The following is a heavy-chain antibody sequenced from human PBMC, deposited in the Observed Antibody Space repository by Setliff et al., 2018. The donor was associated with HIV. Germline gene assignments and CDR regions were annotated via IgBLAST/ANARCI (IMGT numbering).Heavy chain of an antibody. V-gene: IGHV4-39*07. CDR2: IYHDGTT. Sequence: PSETLSLTCSVSCGSINTSSYYWAWVRQPPGNELEWIGSIYHDGTTHYRSSLSSRAAISIDTSKSQISLKVRSVTAADTAVYFCAGHPVTSGWLSLNWFDPWGQGILVTVSS. CDR3: AGHPVTSGWLSLNWFDP. CDR1: CGSINTSSYY. J-gene: IGHJ5*01. D-gene: IGHD6-19*01.